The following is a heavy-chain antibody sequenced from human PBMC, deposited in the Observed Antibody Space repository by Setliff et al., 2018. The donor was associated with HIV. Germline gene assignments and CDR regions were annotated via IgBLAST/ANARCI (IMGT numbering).Heavy chain of an antibody. CDR1: GGSISSYY. V-gene: IGHV4-59*12. Sequence: SETLSLTCTVPGGSISSYYWSWIRQPPGKGLEWIGYIYYSGSTNYNPSLKSRVTISVDTSKNQFSLRLTSLTAADTAIYYCARSTVGAGASFPWGRGILVTVSS. CDR2: IYYSGST. D-gene: IGHD1-26*01. CDR3: ARSTVGAGASFP. J-gene: IGHJ5*02.